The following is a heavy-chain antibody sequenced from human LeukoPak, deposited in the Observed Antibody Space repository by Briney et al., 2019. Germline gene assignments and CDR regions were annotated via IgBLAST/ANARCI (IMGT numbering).Heavy chain of an antibody. CDR2: ISGSGDNT. Sequence: PGGSLRLSCAASGFTFSSYAMSWVRQAPGKGLEWVSVISGSGDNTYYADSVKGRFTISRDNSKNTLYLQMNSLRAEDTAVYYCAKGGGGSCYSGSDYWGQGTLLNVSS. J-gene: IGHJ4*02. D-gene: IGHD2-15*01. CDR3: AKGGGGSCYSGSDY. V-gene: IGHV3-23*01. CDR1: GFTFSSYA.